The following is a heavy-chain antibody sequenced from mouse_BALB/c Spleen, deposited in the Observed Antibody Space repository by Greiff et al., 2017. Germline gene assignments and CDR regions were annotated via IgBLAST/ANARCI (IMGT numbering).Heavy chain of an antibody. J-gene: IGHJ3*01. V-gene: IGHV2-6-4*01. CDR1: GFSLSRYS. Sequence: VKLVESGPGLVAPSQSLSITCTVSGFSLSRYSVHWVRQPPGKGLEWLGMIWGGGSTDYNSALKSRLSISKDNSKSQVFLKMNSLQTDDTAMYYCARNDYDYDGFAYWGQGTLVTVSA. CDR2: IWGGGST. CDR3: ARNDYDYDGFAY. D-gene: IGHD2-4*01.